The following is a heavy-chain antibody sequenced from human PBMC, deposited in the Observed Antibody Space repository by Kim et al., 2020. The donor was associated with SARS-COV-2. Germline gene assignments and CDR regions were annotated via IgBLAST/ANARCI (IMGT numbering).Heavy chain of an antibody. J-gene: IGHJ6*02. V-gene: IGHV4-39*01. D-gene: IGHD3-10*01. CDR3: AALWDPYYYGMDV. Sequence: YDPSLKSRVTISVDTSKIQFSLKLSSVTAADTAVYYCAALWDPYYYGMDVWGQGTTVTVSS.